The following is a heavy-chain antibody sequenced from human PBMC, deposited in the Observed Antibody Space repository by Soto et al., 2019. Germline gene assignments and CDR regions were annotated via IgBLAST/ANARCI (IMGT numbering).Heavy chain of an antibody. Sequence: PGGSLRLSCAASGFTFSSYAMQWVRQAPGKGLEWVAVISYDGSNKNYADSVKGRFTISRDKSKNTLYLQMNSLRVEDTAVYYCANVGDAGSSWYNWFDPWGQGTLVTVSS. D-gene: IGHD6-13*01. CDR2: ISYDGSNK. J-gene: IGHJ5*02. V-gene: IGHV3-30-3*01. CDR3: ANVGDAGSSWYNWFDP. CDR1: GFTFSSYA.